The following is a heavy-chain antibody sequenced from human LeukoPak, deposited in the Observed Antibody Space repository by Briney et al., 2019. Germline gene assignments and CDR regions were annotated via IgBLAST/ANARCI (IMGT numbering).Heavy chain of an antibody. CDR1: GFTFINAW. CDR3: TIGSLTTFTSAEDH. CDR2: IKSKRDGGTG. V-gene: IGHV3-15*01. J-gene: IGHJ4*02. D-gene: IGHD3-16*01. Sequence: GGSLRLSCGASGFTFINAWMSWVRQAPGKGLEWVGRIKSKRDGGTGDYAAPVKGRFTMSRDDSKNTLYLQMNSLKTEDTAVYYCTIGSLTTFTSAEDHWGQGTLVTVSS.